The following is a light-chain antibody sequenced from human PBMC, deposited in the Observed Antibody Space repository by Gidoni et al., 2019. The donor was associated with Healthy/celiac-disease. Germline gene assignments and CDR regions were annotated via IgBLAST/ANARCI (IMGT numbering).Light chain of an antibody. CDR2: DAS. V-gene: IGKV1-5*01. J-gene: IGKJ5*01. CDR1: QSISSW. Sequence: DIQMTQSPSTLSASVGDRVTITCRASQSISSWLAWYQQTPGKAPKLLIYDASSLESGVPSRFSGSGSGTEFTLTISSLQPDDFATYYCQQYNSYSPTITFGQGTRLEIK. CDR3: QQYNSYSPTIT.